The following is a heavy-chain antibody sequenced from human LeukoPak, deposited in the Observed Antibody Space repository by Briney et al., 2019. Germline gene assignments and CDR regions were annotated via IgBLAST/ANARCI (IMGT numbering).Heavy chain of an antibody. V-gene: IGHV3-74*03. Sequence: GGSLRLSCAASGFTFSSYWMHWVRQAPGKGLVWVSGPNTDGSSTMYADSVKGRFTIARDNAETTLYLQMNSLRAEDTAVYYCYGANAEHWGQGTLVTVSS. CDR3: YGANAEH. CDR1: GFTFSSYW. CDR2: PNTDGSST. D-gene: IGHD4-23*01. J-gene: IGHJ1*01.